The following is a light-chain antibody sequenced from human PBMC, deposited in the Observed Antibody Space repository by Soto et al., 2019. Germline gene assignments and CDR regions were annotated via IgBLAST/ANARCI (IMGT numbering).Light chain of an antibody. CDR2: DVS. V-gene: IGLV2-14*03. CDR3: NSYTSNNTYV. Sequence: SALTNPTSLSGSPGQAITISCRGTSSDVGAFNYVSWYQQHPGKAPKLMIYDVSNRPSGVSNRFSGSKSGNTASLTISGLRAEDEADYYCNSYTSNNTYVFGTGNKCTVL. CDR1: SSDVGAFNY. J-gene: IGLJ1*01.